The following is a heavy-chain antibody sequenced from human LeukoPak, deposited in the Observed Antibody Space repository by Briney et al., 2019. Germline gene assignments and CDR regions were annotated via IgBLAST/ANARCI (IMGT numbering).Heavy chain of an antibody. V-gene: IGHV3-30-3*01. CDR3: ARARIAPAEGAGGFDY. CDR2: ISYDGSNK. CDR1: GFTFSSYA. Sequence: GGSLRLSCAASGFTFSSYAMHWVRQAPGKGLEWVAVISYDGSNKYYADSVKGRFTISRDNSKNTLFLQMNSLRAEDTAVYYCARARIAPAEGAGGFDYWGQGTLVTVSS. D-gene: IGHD2-15*01. J-gene: IGHJ4*02.